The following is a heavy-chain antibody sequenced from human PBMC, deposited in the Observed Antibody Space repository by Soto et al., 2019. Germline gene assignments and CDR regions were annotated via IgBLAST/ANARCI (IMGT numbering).Heavy chain of an antibody. V-gene: IGHV3-33*01. Sequence: GSLRLSCAASVFTFSSYGMHWVRQAPGKGLEWVAVIWYDGSNKYYADSVKGRFTISRDNSKNTLYLQMNSLRAEDTAVYYCARENWELRRKGLGYWGQGTLVTV. J-gene: IGHJ4*02. CDR3: ARENWELRRKGLGY. CDR1: VFTFSSYG. D-gene: IGHD1-26*01. CDR2: IWYDGSNK.